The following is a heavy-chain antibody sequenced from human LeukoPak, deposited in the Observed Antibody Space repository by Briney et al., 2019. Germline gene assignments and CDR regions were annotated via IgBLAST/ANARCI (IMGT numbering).Heavy chain of an antibody. V-gene: IGHV3-30-3*01. Sequence: GGSLRLSCAASGFTFSSYAMHWVRQAPGKGLEWVAVISYDGSNKYYADSVKGRFTISRDNSKNTLYLQMNSLRAEDTAVYYCASTFQLSDAFDIWGQGTMVTVSS. CDR2: ISYDGSNK. CDR1: GFTFSSYA. J-gene: IGHJ3*02. CDR3: ASTFQLSDAFDI. D-gene: IGHD2/OR15-2a*01.